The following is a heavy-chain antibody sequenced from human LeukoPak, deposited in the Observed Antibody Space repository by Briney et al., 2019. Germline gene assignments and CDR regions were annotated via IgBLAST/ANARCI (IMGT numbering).Heavy chain of an antibody. CDR2: IYYSGST. J-gene: IGHJ4*02. CDR3: ARFGQNSPTLDY. D-gene: IGHD3-10*01. Sequence: SETLSLTCTVSGGSISSSSYYWGWIRQPPGKGLEWIGSIYYSGSTYYNPSLKSRVTMSVDTSKNQFSLKLSSVAAADTAVYYCARFGQNSPTLDYWGQGTLVTVSS. V-gene: IGHV4-39*07. CDR1: GGSISSSSYY.